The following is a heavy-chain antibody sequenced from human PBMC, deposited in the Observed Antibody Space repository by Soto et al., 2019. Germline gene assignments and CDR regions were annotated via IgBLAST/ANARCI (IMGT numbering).Heavy chain of an antibody. CDR1: GYTFTNYD. CDR2: MNPNSGNT. CDR3: ARALARTGSNYYYYIDV. V-gene: IGHV1-8*01. J-gene: IGHJ6*03. D-gene: IGHD3-9*01. Sequence: ASVKVSCKASGYTFTNYDINWVRQAPGQGLEWMGWMNPNSGNTGYAQKFQGRVTMTRNTFINTAYMELSSLTSEDTAVYYCARALARTGSNYYYYIDVWGKGTTATVSS.